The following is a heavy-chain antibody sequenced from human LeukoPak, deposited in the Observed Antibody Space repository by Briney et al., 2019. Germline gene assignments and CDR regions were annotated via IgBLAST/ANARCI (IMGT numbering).Heavy chain of an antibody. D-gene: IGHD3-22*01. CDR2: IYTSGRT. Sequence: SETLSLTCTDSGGSLSSYYWSWIRQPAGKGLEWIRRIYTSGRTNYNPSLPSRVTISVGTSKNKFFLKLSSVTAADTAVYYCAGDLMIVVAYDAFDIWGQGTMVTVSS. CDR1: GGSLSSYY. J-gene: IGHJ3*02. CDR3: AGDLMIVVAYDAFDI. V-gene: IGHV4-4*07.